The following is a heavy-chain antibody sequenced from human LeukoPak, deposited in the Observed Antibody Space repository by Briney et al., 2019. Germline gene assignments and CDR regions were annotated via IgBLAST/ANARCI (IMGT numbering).Heavy chain of an antibody. CDR1: GYTLTNYN. CDR3: ARDTVASLDY. Sequence: SVKVSCKASGYTLTNYNISWVRQAPGQGLEWMGGIIPMFGTTNYAQKFQGRVTITADESTSTAYVELSSLRSEDTAIYYCARDTVASLDYWGQGTLVTVSS. D-gene: IGHD6-19*01. V-gene: IGHV1-69*13. CDR2: IIPMFGTT. J-gene: IGHJ4*02.